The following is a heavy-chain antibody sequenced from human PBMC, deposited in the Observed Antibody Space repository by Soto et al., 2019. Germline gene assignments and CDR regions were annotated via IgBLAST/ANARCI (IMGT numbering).Heavy chain of an antibody. D-gene: IGHD3-10*01. Sequence: EVQLLESGGGLVQPGGSLRLSCAASGFTFSSYAMSWVRQAPGKGLEWVSGISDSGGSTYYADSVKGRFTISRDNSKNTLYLQMNSPRAEDTAVYYCAKRLRGGGGYFDYWGQGTVVTVSS. CDR1: GFTFSSYA. CDR2: ISDSGGST. V-gene: IGHV3-23*01. J-gene: IGHJ4*02. CDR3: AKRLRGGGGYFDY.